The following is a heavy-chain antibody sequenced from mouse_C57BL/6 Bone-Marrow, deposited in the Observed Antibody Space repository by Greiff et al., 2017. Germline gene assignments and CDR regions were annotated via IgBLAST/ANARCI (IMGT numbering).Heavy chain of an antibody. CDR3: ARRHYGNYENAMDY. Sequence: VQLQQSGPELVKPGASVKISCKASGYTFTDYYMNWVKQSHGKSLEWIGDINPNNGGTSYNQKFKGKATLTVDKSSSTAYMELRSLTSEDSAVYYCARRHYGNYENAMDYWGQGTSVTVSS. V-gene: IGHV1-26*01. J-gene: IGHJ4*01. CDR2: INPNNGGT. D-gene: IGHD2-1*01. CDR1: GYTFTDYY.